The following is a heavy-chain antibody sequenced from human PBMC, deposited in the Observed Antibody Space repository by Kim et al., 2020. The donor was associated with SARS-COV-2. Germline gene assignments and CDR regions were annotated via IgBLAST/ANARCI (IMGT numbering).Heavy chain of an antibody. D-gene: IGHD5-12*01. CDR2: IIPIFGIA. J-gene: IGHJ6*03. V-gene: IGHV1-69*04. CDR3: ASVLREMATLSLEELTYYYYYMDV. CDR1: GGTFSSYA. Sequence: SVKVSCKASGGTFSSYAISWVRQAPGQGLEWMGRIIPIFGIANYAQKFQGRVTITADKSTSTAYMELSSLRSEDTAVYYCASVLREMATLSLEELTYYYYYMDVWGKGTTVTVSS.